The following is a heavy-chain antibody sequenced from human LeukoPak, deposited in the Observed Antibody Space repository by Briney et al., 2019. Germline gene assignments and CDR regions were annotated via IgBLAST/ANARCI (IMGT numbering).Heavy chain of an antibody. CDR2: IIPIFGTA. CDR3: ARDTYSSSGEYYFDY. CDR1: GGTFSSYA. D-gene: IGHD6-13*01. Sequence: SVKVSCKASGGTFSSYAISWVRQAPGQGREWMGGIIPIFGTANYAQKFQGRVTITAGESTSTAYMELSSLRSEDTAVYYCARDTYSSSGEYYFDYWGQGTLVTVSS. J-gene: IGHJ4*02. V-gene: IGHV1-69*13.